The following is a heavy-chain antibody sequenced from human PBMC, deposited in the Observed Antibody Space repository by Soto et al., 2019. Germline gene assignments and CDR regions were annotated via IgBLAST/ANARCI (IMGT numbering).Heavy chain of an antibody. V-gene: IGHV4-31*03. Sequence: KASETLSLTCTVSGGSISSGGYYWSWIRQHPGKGLEWIGYIYYSGSTYYNPSLKSRVTISVDTSKNQFSQKLSSVTAADTAVYYCARVSRDIVATIVDYWGQGTLVTVSS. J-gene: IGHJ4*02. CDR2: IYYSGST. CDR1: GGSISSGGYY. D-gene: IGHD5-12*01. CDR3: ARVSRDIVATIVDY.